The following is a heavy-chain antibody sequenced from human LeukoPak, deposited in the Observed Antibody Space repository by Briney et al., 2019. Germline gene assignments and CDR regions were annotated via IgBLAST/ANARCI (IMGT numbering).Heavy chain of an antibody. CDR1: GHTFTGYY. Sequence: ASVKASCKASGHTFTGYYMQWVRQAPGKGLEWMGWVNPNSGGTNYAQKFQGRVTMTRDTSISTAYMELTRLRSDDTAVYYCASTTSYCNGGSCYLGYWGQGTLVTVSS. CDR2: VNPNSGGT. CDR3: ASTTSYCNGGSCYLGY. D-gene: IGHD2-15*01. J-gene: IGHJ4*02. V-gene: IGHV1-2*02.